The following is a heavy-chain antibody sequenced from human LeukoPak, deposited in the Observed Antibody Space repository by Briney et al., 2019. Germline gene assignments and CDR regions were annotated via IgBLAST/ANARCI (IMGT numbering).Heavy chain of an antibody. CDR2: IYYSGST. D-gene: IGHD3-3*01. J-gene: IGHJ6*03. Sequence: SETLSLTCTVSGGSISSYYWSWIRQPPGKGLEWIGYIYYSGSTNYNPSLKSRVTISVDTSKNQFSLKLSSVTAADTVVYYCARGRWTYYYYYMDVWGKGTTVTVSS. CDR3: ARGRWTYYYYYMDV. CDR1: GGSISSYY. V-gene: IGHV4-59*01.